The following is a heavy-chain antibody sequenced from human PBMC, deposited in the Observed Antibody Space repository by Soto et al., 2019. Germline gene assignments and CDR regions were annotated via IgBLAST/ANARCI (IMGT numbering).Heavy chain of an antibody. CDR3: VRVWGYSLDY. J-gene: IGHJ4*02. D-gene: IGHD3-16*01. V-gene: IGHV3-74*02. Sequence: VQLVESGGGVVQPGRSLRLSCAASGFTFSSYGMHWVRQAPGKGLEWVSYINSDGSETRYADSVMGRFTISRDNAKNTLYVQMNSLRAEETALYYCVRVWGYSLDYWGQGTLVTVSS. CDR1: GFTFSSYG. CDR2: INSDGSET.